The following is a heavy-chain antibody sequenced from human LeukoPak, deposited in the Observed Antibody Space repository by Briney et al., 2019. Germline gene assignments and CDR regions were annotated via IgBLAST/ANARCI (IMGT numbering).Heavy chain of an antibody. CDR1: GFIFSPYS. V-gene: IGHV3-21*01. J-gene: IGHJ4*02. CDR2: ISGDKTYI. CDR3: ARAPGTIYSNYANPDY. Sequence: GGSLRLSCVANGFIFSPYSMNWVRLVPGRGVDWVSCISGDKTYIHYADSVKGRFTISRDNAKNSLYLQMSSLRAEDTAVYYCARAPGTIYSNYANPDYWGQGTLVTVSS. D-gene: IGHD4-11*01.